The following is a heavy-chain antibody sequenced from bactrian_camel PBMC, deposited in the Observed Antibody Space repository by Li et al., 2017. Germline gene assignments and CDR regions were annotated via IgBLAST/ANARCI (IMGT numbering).Heavy chain of an antibody. CDR2: IDTGSSTA. Sequence: EVQLVESGGGSVQAGGSLRLSCAASGYTRSNALMGWFRQAPGKEREGVAAIDTGSSTAFYGDSVRGRFTISHDNVKNTVYLQMNSLEPEDTAMYYCAAATVGGSWGCRTRFAAGADFGYWGQGTQVTVS. CDR1: GYTRSNAL. D-gene: IGHD6*01. J-gene: IGHJ6*01. V-gene: IGHV3S40*01. CDR3: AAATVGGSWGCRTRFAAGADFGY.